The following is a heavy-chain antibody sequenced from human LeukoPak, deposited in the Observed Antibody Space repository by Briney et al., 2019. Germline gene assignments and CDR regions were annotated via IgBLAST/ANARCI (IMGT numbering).Heavy chain of an antibody. V-gene: IGHV4-39*01. Sequence: PSETLSLTCTVSGGSISSSSYYWGWIRQPPGKGLEWIGSIYYSGSTYYNPSLKSRLTISVDTYKNQFSLKLNSVTAADTAVYYCAVSSSWYGNWFDPWGQGTLVTVSS. CDR3: AVSSSWYGNWFDP. CDR1: GGSISSSSYY. D-gene: IGHD6-13*01. CDR2: IYYSGST. J-gene: IGHJ5*02.